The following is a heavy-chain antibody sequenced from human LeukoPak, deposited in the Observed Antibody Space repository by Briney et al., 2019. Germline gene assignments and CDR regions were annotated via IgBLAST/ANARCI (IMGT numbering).Heavy chain of an antibody. Sequence: ASVKVSCKASGYTFTSYGISWVRQAPGQGLEWMGWISAYNGNTNCAQKLQGRVTMTTDTSTSTAYMELRSLRSVDTAVYYCARDHEFCRSTSCYAIDYWGQGTLVTVSS. CDR2: ISAYNGNT. J-gene: IGHJ4*02. V-gene: IGHV1-18*01. CDR1: GYTFTSYG. CDR3: ARDHEFCRSTSCYAIDY. D-gene: IGHD2-2*01.